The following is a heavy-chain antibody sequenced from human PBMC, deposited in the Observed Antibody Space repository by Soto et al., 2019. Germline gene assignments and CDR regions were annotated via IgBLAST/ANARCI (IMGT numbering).Heavy chain of an antibody. CDR3: ARQITMVRGVIIPHDAFDI. CDR2: IYYSGST. CDR1: GGSISSYY. J-gene: IGHJ3*02. D-gene: IGHD3-10*01. Sequence: LETLSLTCTVFGGSISSYYWSWIRQPPGKGLEWIGYIYYSGSTNYNPSLKSRVTISVDTSKNQFSLKLSSVTAADTAVYYCARQITMVRGVIIPHDAFDIWGQGTMVTVSS. V-gene: IGHV4-59*08.